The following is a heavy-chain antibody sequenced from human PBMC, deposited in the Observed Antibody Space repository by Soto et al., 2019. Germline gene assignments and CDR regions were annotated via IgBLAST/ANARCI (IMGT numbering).Heavy chain of an antibody. J-gene: IGHJ5*02. V-gene: IGHV4-39*01. CDR2: IYYSGST. Sequence: SETLSLTCTVSGGSINSSSYYWGWIRQPPGKGLEWIGSIYYSGSTYYNPSLKSRVTISVDTSKNQFSLKLSSVTAADTAVYYCARREYYGSGKVKENWFDPWGQGTLVTVSS. CDR1: GGSINSSSYY. D-gene: IGHD3-10*01. CDR3: ARREYYGSGKVKENWFDP.